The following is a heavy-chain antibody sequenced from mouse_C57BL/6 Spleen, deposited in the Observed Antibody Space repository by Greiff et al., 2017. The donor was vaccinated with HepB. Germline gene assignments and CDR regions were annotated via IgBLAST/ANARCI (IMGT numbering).Heavy chain of an antibody. CDR1: GYTFTSYW. CDR2: IDPNSGGT. D-gene: IGHD3-1*01. Sequence: QVQLQQPGAELVKPGASVKLSCKASGYTFTSYWMHWVKQRPGRGLEWIGRIDPNSGGTKYNEKFKSKATLTVDKPSSTAYMQLSSLTSEDAAVYYCGRPRGRAAGEYVDVWGTGTTVTVSS. CDR3: GRPRGRAAGEYVDV. V-gene: IGHV1-72*01. J-gene: IGHJ1*03.